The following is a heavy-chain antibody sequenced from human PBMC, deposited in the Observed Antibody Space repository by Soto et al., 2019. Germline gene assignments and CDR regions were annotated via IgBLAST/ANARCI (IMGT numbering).Heavy chain of an antibody. J-gene: IGHJ4*02. Sequence: GGSLRLSCAASGFTFSSYAMHWVRQAPGKGLEWVAVISYDGSNKYYADSVKGRFTISRDNSKNTLYLQMNSLRAEDTAVYYCARDLSVAGTRGVFDYWGQGTLVTVSS. D-gene: IGHD6-19*01. V-gene: IGHV3-30-3*01. CDR2: ISYDGSNK. CDR3: ARDLSVAGTRGVFDY. CDR1: GFTFSSYA.